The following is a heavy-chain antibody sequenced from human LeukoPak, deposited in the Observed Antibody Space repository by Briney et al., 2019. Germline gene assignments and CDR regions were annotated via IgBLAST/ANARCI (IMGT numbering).Heavy chain of an antibody. D-gene: IGHD3-16*02. CDR3: AREDYDYVWGSYRPRGYFDY. Sequence: ASVKVSCKTSEYTFTGYYMHWVRQAPGQGLEWMGWINPNSGDTNYAQKFQGRVTMTRDTSISTAYMELSRLRSDDTAVYYCAREDYDYVWGSYRPRGYFDYWGQGTLVTVSS. V-gene: IGHV1-2*02. CDR1: EYTFTGYY. CDR2: INPNSGDT. J-gene: IGHJ4*02.